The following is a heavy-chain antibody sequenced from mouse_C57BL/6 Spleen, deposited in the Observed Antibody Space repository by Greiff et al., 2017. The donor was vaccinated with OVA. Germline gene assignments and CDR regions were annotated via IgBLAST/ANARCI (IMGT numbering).Heavy chain of an antibody. CDR3: ARLTALDY. J-gene: IGHJ2*01. D-gene: IGHD3-2*01. Sequence: VQLQQPGAELVKPGASVKLSCKASGYTFTSYWMQWVKQRPGQGLEWIGEIDPSDSYTNYNQKFKGKATLTVDTSSSTAYMQLSSLTSEDSAVYYCARLTALDYWGQGTTLTVSS. CDR1: GYTFTSYW. V-gene: IGHV1-50*01. CDR2: IDPSDSYT.